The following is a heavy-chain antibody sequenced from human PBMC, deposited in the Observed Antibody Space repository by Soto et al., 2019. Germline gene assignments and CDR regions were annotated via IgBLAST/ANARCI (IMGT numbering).Heavy chain of an antibody. V-gene: IGHV4-4*02. D-gene: IGHD3-3*01. J-gene: IGHJ4*02. CDR2: IYHSGSA. Sequence: QVQLQESGPGLAKPSETLALVCSVSGVSIKSDNWWTWVRQSAGKGLEWIGEIYHSGSANYHSSLKGRVSMSVDKSQIQLSLRLTSVTAADTAIYFCARTESVLAAVGVDYWGQGLLVTVSS. CDR3: ARTESVLAAVGVDY. CDR1: GVSIKSDNW.